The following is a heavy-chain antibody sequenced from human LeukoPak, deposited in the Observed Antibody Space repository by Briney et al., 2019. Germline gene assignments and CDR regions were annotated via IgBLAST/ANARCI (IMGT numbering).Heavy chain of an antibody. D-gene: IGHD3-10*01. CDR3: ASHPYLWFGEYHFDS. V-gene: IGHV3-23*01. CDR1: GFTFSTYA. CDR2: ISGSGGST. J-gene: IGHJ4*02. Sequence: GGSLRLSCASSGFTFSTYAMRWVRQAPGKGLEWVSTISGSGGSTYYADSVKGRFTISRDNAKNTLYLQMNSLRAEDTAVYYCASHPYLWFGEYHFDSWGQGTLVTVSS.